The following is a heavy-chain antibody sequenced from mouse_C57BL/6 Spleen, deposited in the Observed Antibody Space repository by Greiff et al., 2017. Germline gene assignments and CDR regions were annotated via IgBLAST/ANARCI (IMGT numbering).Heavy chain of an antibody. Sequence: EVQVVESGPGLVKPSQSLSLTCSVTGYSITSGYYWNWIRQFPGNKLEWMGYISYDGSNNYNPSLKNRIAITRDTSKYQFFLKLNSVTTEDTATYYCASHRCFAYWGQGTLVTVSA. V-gene: IGHV3-6*01. CDR1: GYSITSGYY. CDR3: ASHRCFAY. CDR2: ISYDGSN. J-gene: IGHJ3*01.